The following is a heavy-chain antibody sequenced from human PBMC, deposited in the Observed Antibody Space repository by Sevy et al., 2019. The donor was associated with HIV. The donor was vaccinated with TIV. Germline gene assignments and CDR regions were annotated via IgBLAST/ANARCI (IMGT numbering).Heavy chain of an antibody. CDR1: GFTFRSYW. CDR2: IKVDGSEK. Sequence: GGSLRLSCAVSGFTFRSYWMSWVRQAPGKGLEWVAHIKVDGSEKYHVDSVKGRFTISKDNAKNSLFLQMNSLRVEDTGVYYCERDCSSTSCPSGLDVWGQGTAVTVSS. CDR3: ERDCSSTSCPSGLDV. V-gene: IGHV3-7*03. D-gene: IGHD2-2*01. J-gene: IGHJ6*02.